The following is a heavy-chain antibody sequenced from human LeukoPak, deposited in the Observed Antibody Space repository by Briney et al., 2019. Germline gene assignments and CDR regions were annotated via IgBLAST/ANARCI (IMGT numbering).Heavy chain of an antibody. Sequence: SETLSLTCTVSGYSISSGDRYWRWIRQPPGKGLEWIGYIHYSGSPYYNPSLKSRLIMSVDMSKNQFSLSLNSLTAADSAVYYCARAAADKSSWYFFDYWGQGTLVTVSS. CDR1: GYSISSGDRY. CDR2: IHYSGSP. J-gene: IGHJ4*02. CDR3: ARAAADKSSWYFFDY. D-gene: IGHD2-2*01. V-gene: IGHV4-30-4*01.